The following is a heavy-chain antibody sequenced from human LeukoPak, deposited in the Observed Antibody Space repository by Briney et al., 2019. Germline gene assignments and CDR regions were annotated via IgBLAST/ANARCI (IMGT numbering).Heavy chain of an antibody. Sequence: PGGSLRLSCAASGFTFNDYWLHWVRQPPGQGLEWVSRINCDSSGTTYADSAQGRCTIPRDNAKNNVYLQMKSHTPNDADATSSARPYYDVLTAHAPGFGCWGQGTLVTVSA. CDR2: INCDSSGT. CDR1: GFTFNDYW. J-gene: IGHJ5*01. D-gene: IGHD3-9*01. V-gene: IGHV3-74*01. CDR3: ARPYYDVLTAHAPGFGC.